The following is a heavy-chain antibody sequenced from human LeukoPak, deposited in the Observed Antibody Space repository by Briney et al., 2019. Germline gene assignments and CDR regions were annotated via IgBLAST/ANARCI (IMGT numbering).Heavy chain of an antibody. CDR2: IYSSGST. V-gene: IGHV4-59*13. CDR3: ARDRGYGGIFDY. CDR1: GGSISSYY. Sequence: SETLSLTCTVSGGSISSYYWSWIRQPPGKGLEWIGYIYSSGSTKYSPSLKSRVAISLDTSKNDFSLRLSSVTAADTAVYYCARDRGYGGIFDYWGQGTLVSVYS. J-gene: IGHJ4*02. D-gene: IGHD4-23*01.